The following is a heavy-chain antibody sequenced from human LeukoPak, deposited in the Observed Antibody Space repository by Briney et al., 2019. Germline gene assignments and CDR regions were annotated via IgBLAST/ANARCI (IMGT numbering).Heavy chain of an antibody. J-gene: IGHJ4*02. D-gene: IGHD1-26*01. Sequence: GASVKVSCKASGYTFTGYYMHWVRQAPGQGLEWMGWINPNSGNTGYAQKFQGRVTMTRNTSISTAYMELSSLRSEDTAVYYCARDHSGSYSGWGQGTLVTVSS. CDR3: ARDHSGSYSG. CDR1: GYTFTGYY. V-gene: IGHV1-8*02. CDR2: INPNSGNT.